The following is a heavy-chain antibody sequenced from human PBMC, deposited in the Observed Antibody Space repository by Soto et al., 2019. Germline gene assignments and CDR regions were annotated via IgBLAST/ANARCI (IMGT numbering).Heavy chain of an antibody. D-gene: IGHD1-26*01. CDR3: AKGGGTVVLDY. Sequence: GGSLRLSCAASGFTFSSYGMHWVRQAPGKGLEWVAVISYDGSNKYYADSVKGRFTISRDNSKNTLYLQMNSLRAEDTAVYYCAKGGGTVVLDYWGQGTLVTVSS. V-gene: IGHV3-30*18. CDR1: GFTFSSYG. J-gene: IGHJ4*02. CDR2: ISYDGSNK.